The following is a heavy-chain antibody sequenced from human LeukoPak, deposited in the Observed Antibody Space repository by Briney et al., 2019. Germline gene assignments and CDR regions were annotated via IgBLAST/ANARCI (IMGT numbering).Heavy chain of an antibody. V-gene: IGHV4-61*02. D-gene: IGHD6-19*01. J-gene: IGHJ4*02. Sequence: PSETLSLTCTDSGGSISSGSYYWSWIRRPAGKGLEWIGRIYTSGSTNYNPSLKSRVTISVDTSKNQFSLKLSSVTAEDTAVYYCARRSIAVAGMDYWGQGTLVTVSS. CDR3: ARRSIAVAGMDY. CDR1: GGSISSGSYY. CDR2: IYTSGST.